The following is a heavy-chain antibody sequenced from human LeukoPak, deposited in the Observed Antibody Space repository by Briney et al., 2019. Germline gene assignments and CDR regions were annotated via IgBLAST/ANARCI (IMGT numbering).Heavy chain of an antibody. CDR3: ARDSVNGPFVISLDL. J-gene: IGHJ4*02. CDR2: ISSDGNTE. Sequence: GRSLRLSCAAAGFSFSSYPMNWVRQAPGKGLEWISHISSDGNTESYVDAPRGRFTMSRDNAKNSLFLLINSLRVEDTAVYYCARDSVNGPFVISLDLWGQGALVTVSS. D-gene: IGHD2-8*01. CDR1: GFSFSSYP. V-gene: IGHV3-48*03.